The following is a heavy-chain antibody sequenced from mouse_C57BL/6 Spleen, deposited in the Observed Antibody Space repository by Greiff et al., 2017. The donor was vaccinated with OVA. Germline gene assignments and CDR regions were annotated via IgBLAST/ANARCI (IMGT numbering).Heavy chain of an antibody. CDR1: GFTFSDYG. CDR3: LTGTEIWFAY. J-gene: IGHJ3*01. Sequence: EVQRVESGGGLVKPGGSLKLSCAASGFTFSDYGMHWVRQAPEKGLEWVAYISSGSSTIYYADTVKGRFTISRDNAKNTLFLQMTSLRSEDTAMYYCLTGTEIWFAYWGQGTLVTVSA. D-gene: IGHD4-1*01. CDR2: ISSGSSTI. V-gene: IGHV5-17*01.